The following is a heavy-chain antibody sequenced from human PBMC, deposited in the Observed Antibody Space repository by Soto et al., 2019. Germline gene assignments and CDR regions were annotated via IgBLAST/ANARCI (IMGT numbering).Heavy chain of an antibody. D-gene: IGHD3-22*01. CDR3: AKDIKPPMIVVTDAFDI. CDR2: ISGSGGST. CDR1: GFTFSSYA. V-gene: IGHV3-23*01. Sequence: PGGSLRLSCAASGFTFSSYAMSWVRQAPGKGLEWVSAISGSGGSTYYADSVKGRFTISRDNSKNTLYLQMNSLRAEDTAVYYCAKDIKPPMIVVTDAFDIWGQGTMVTVSS. J-gene: IGHJ3*02.